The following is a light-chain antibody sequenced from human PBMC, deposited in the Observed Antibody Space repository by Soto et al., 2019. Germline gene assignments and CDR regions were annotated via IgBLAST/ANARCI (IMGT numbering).Light chain of an antibody. V-gene: IGKV3-15*01. J-gene: IGKJ3*01. CDR1: QSVSSN. CDR3: QQYNNWPPFT. Sequence: EIVMTQSPATLSVSPGERATLSCRASQSVSSNLAWYQQKPGQDPRLLIYGASTRATGIPARFSGSGSGTEFTLTISSLQSEDCAVYYCQQYNNWPPFTFGPGTNVDLQ. CDR2: GAS.